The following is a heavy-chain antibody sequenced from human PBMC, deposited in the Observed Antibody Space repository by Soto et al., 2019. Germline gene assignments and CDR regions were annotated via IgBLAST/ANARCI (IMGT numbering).Heavy chain of an antibody. J-gene: IGHJ4*02. V-gene: IGHV3-7*01. D-gene: IGHD2-15*01. Sequence: PGGSLRLSCGASGFTFSNYWMTWVRQAPGKGLEWVANIKEDGSEKHYADSVKGRFTISRDNAKNSLYLQMNSLRVEDTAVYFCSRDVVVGAKALNYWGQGALVIVSS. CDR3: SRDVVVGAKALNY. CDR1: GFTFSNYW. CDR2: IKEDGSEK.